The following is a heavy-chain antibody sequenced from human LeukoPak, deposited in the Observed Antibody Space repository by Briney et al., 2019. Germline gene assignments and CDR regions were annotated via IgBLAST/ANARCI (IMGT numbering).Heavy chain of an antibody. CDR2: ISGGAGST. Sequence: QPGGSLRLSCAASGFPFRSYAMTWVRQAPGKGLEWVSAISGGAGSTYYADSVKGRFSISRDNSKNTLYLQMNSLRAEDTAVYYCAKHPWGEVITANTNPYFDYWGQGALVTVSS. D-gene: IGHD3-22*01. V-gene: IGHV3-23*01. CDR1: GFPFRSYA. J-gene: IGHJ4*02. CDR3: AKHPWGEVITANTNPYFDY.